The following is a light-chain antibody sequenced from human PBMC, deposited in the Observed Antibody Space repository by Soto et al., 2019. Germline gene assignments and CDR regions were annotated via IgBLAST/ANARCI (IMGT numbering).Light chain of an antibody. Sequence: DIQVTQSPSSLSASVGDRVTITCRASQTISRFLNWYQQKSGKAPKLLIYGASSLHGGVPSRFSGSGSGTDFTLTISSLHPEDVATYYCQQSYSTPLTFGRGTKVEIK. CDR2: GAS. V-gene: IGKV1-39*01. CDR1: QTISRF. J-gene: IGKJ4*01. CDR3: QQSYSTPLT.